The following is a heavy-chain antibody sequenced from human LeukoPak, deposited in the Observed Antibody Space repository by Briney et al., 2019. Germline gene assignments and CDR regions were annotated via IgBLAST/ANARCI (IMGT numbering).Heavy chain of an antibody. D-gene: IGHD2-15*01. CDR2: ISSSGSTI. J-gene: IGHJ4*02. Sequence: GGSLRLSCAASGFTFSSYEMNWVRQAPGKGLEWVSYISSSGSTIYYADSVKGRFTISRDNAKNSLYLQMNSLRAEDTAVYYCARDRYCSGGSCYPLDYWGQGTLVTVSS. CDR1: GFTFSSYE. CDR3: ARDRYCSGGSCYPLDY. V-gene: IGHV3-48*03.